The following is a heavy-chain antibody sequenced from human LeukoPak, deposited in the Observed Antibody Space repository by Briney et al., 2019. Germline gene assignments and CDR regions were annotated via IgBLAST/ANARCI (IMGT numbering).Heavy chain of an antibody. D-gene: IGHD1-26*01. CDR1: GFTFSTFT. CDR2: ISSSSSYI. CDR3: ARSKWAAVGLEYYYMDV. Sequence: NPGGSLRLSCAASGFTFSTFTLNWVRQAPGKGLEWVSSISSSSSYIYYADSVKGRFTISTDHAKNALYQQMNSLRAEDTTVYFCARSKWAAVGLEYYYMDVWGKGTTVTVSS. J-gene: IGHJ6*03. V-gene: IGHV3-21*01.